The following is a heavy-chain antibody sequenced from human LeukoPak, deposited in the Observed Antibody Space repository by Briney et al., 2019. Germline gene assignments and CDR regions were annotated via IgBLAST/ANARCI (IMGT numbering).Heavy chain of an antibody. J-gene: IGHJ4*02. Sequence: SETLSLTCTVSGGSISGSSYYRGWIRQPPGKGLEWIGSIYYSGSTYYNPSLKSRVTISVDTSKNQFSLKLSSVTAADTAVYYCARRDSLFLFDYWGQGTLVTVSS. V-gene: IGHV4-39*01. D-gene: IGHD3-22*01. CDR3: ARRDSLFLFDY. CDR2: IYYSGST. CDR1: GGSISGSSYY.